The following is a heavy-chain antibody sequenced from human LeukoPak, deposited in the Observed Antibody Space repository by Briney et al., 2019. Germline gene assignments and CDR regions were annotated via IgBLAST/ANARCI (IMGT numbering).Heavy chain of an antibody. V-gene: IGHV1-18*01. CDR3: ARDVLRITIFGVVMANWFDP. D-gene: IGHD3-3*01. J-gene: IGHJ5*02. CDR1: GYTFTSYG. CDR2: ISAYNGNA. Sequence: ASVKVSCKASGYTFTSYGISWVRQAPGQGLEWMGWISAYNGNANYAQKLQGRVTMTTDTSTSTAYMELRSLRSDDTAVYYCARDVLRITIFGVVMANWFDPWGQGTLVTVSS.